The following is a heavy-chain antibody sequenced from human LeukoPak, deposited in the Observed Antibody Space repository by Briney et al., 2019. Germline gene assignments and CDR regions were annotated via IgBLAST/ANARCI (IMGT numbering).Heavy chain of an antibody. J-gene: IGHJ3*02. V-gene: IGHV1-46*01. CDR3: ARSFTGYSSSWYEGGWAFDI. CDR2: IKPSGGST. Sequence: ASVKVSCKASGYTFTSYYMHWVRQAPGQGLEWMGIIKPSGGSTSYAQKFQGRVTMTRDTSTSTVYMELRSLRSDDTAVYYCARSFTGYSSSWYEGGWAFDIWGQGTMVTVSS. CDR1: GYTFTSYY. D-gene: IGHD6-13*01.